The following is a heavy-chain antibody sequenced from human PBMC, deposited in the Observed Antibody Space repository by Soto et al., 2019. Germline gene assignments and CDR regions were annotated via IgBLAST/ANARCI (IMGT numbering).Heavy chain of an antibody. CDR1: GVTFISYA. CDR3: AKDPRIAAEYYFDY. Sequence: VGFLRLSCAASGVTFISYAMILVRQAPGKGLEWVSAISGSGGSTYYADSVKGRFTISRDNSKNTLYLQMNSLRAEDTAVYYCAKDPRIAAEYYFDYWGQGTLVTVSS. D-gene: IGHD6-13*01. CDR2: ISGSGGST. J-gene: IGHJ4*02. V-gene: IGHV3-23*01.